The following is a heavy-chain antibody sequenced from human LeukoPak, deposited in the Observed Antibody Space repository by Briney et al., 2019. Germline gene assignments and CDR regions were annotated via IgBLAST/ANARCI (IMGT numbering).Heavy chain of an antibody. CDR2: ISGSGGST. V-gene: IGHV3-23*01. J-gene: IGHJ3*02. D-gene: IGHD6-13*01. CDR3: AKGRSSRRDAFDI. CDR1: GFTFSSYA. Sequence: GGSLRLSCAASGFTFSSYAMSWVRQAPGKGLEWVSAISGSGGSTYYADSVKGRFTISGDNSKNTLYLQMNSLRAEDTAVYYCAKGRSSRRDAFDIWGQGTMVTVSS.